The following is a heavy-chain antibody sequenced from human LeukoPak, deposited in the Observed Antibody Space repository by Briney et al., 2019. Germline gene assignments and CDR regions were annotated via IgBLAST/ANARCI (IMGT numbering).Heavy chain of an antibody. CDR2: IYYSGST. J-gene: IGHJ5*02. D-gene: IGHD3-9*01. V-gene: IGHV4-39*01. CDR1: GGYITSSGYY. Sequence: SETLSLTCTVSGGYITSSGYYWDWIRQPPGRGLEWIGSIYYSGSTYYNSSLKSRVTISVDTSKNQFSLKLSSVTAADTAVYYCATRPLPHFEGPGNWFDPWGQGTLVTVSS. CDR3: ATRPLPHFEGPGNWFDP.